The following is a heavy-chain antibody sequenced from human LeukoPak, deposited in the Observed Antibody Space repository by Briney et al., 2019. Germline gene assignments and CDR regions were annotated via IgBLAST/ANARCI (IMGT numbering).Heavy chain of an antibody. Sequence: GGSLRLSCAASGFTFDDYAMHWVRQAPGKGLEWVSLISGDGGSTYYAHSVKGRFTISRDNSKNSLYLQMNSLRTEDTALYYCANGQGSSSMVDYWGQGTLVTVSS. D-gene: IGHD6-6*01. V-gene: IGHV3-43*02. CDR3: ANGQGSSSMVDY. CDR1: GFTFDDYA. J-gene: IGHJ4*02. CDR2: ISGDGGST.